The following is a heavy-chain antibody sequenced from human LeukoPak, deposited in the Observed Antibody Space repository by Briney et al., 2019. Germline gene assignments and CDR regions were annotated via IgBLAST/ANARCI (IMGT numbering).Heavy chain of an antibody. Sequence: SETLSLTCTVSGGSISTGNCHWTWIRQPAGKGLEWIGRVYASGRTNYNPSLKSRVTISIDTSKNQFSLKLSSVTAADTAMYYCARGVGYWGQGTLVTVSS. V-gene: IGHV4-61*02. CDR3: ARGVGY. CDR2: VYASGRT. J-gene: IGHJ4*02. D-gene: IGHD2-15*01. CDR1: GGSISTGNCH.